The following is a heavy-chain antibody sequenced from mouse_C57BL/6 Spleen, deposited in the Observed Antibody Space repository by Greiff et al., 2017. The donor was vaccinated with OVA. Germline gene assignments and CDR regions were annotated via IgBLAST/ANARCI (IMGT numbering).Heavy chain of an antibody. J-gene: IGHJ1*03. D-gene: IGHD2-4*01. CDR3: ARYPYYDAWYFDV. CDR2: INPSSGYT. V-gene: IGHV1-7*01. CDR1: GYTFTSYW. Sequence: VMLVESGAELAKPGASVKLSCKASGYTFTSYWMHWVKQRPGQGLEWIGYINPSSGYTKYNQKFKDKATLTADKSSSTAYMQLSSLTYEDSAVYYCARYPYYDAWYFDVWGTGTTVTVSS.